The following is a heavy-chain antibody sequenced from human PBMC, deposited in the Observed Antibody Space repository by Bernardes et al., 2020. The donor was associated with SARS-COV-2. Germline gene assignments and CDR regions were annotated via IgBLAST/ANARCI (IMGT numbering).Heavy chain of an antibody. V-gene: IGHV3-48*01. D-gene: IGHD6-13*01. J-gene: IGHJ2*01. CDR1: GFTFSNYN. CDR3: ARDPTASWSRKYWYFDL. CDR2: ISSGSTIK. Sequence: GSLRLSCAASGFTFSNYNMNWVRQAPGKGLESVAYISSGSTIKYYADSVRGRFTISRDNAKNSLYLQMNNLRAEDTAVYYCARDPTASWSRKYWYFDLWGRGALVTVSS.